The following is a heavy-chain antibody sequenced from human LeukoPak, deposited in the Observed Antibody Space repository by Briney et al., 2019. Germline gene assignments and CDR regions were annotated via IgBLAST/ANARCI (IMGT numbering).Heavy chain of an antibody. CDR3: AGDLPH. J-gene: IGHJ4*02. V-gene: IGHV3-48*03. CDR1: GFTFSSYE. CDR2: ISSSGGTV. Sequence: GGSLRLSCAASGFTFSSYEMSWVRQAPGKGLEWVSYISSSGGTVKYADSVKGRFTISRDNAKNSLYLQMNSLRAEDTAVYYCAGDLPHWGQGTLDTVSS.